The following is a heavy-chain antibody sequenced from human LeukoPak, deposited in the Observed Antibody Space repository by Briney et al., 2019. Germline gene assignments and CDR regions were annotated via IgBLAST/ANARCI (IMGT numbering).Heavy chain of an antibody. CDR2: IYYSGST. D-gene: IGHD6-13*01. J-gene: IGHJ4*02. V-gene: IGHV4-39*01. CDR3: ASRGIAAAGTDY. Sequence: KPSETLSLTCTVSGGSISSSSYYWGWIRQPPGKGLEWIGSIYYSGSTYYNPSLKSRVTISVDTSKHQFSLKLSSVTAADTAVYYCASRGIAAAGTDYWGQGTLVTVSS. CDR1: GGSISSSSYY.